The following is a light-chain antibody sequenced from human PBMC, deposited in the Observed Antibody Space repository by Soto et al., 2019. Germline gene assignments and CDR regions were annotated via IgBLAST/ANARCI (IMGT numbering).Light chain of an antibody. CDR2: EVN. V-gene: IGLV2-14*01. CDR1: SSDVGGYNY. CDR3: SSYTRSSPYV. Sequence: QSALTQPASVSGSPGQSITISCTGTSSDVGGYNYVSWYQQHPGKAPQLMIYEVNNRPSGVSNRFSGSKSGNTASLTISGLQAEDEADYYCSSYTRSSPYVFGTGTKLTVL. J-gene: IGLJ1*01.